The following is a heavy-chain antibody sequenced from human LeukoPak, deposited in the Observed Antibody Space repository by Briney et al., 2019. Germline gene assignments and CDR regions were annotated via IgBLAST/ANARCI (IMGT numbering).Heavy chain of an antibody. CDR2: IYYSGST. D-gene: IGHD3-10*01. J-gene: IGHJ4*02. CDR1: GGSISSYY. V-gene: IGHV4-59*01. Sequence: SETLSLTCTVSGGSISSYYWSWIRQPPGKGLEWIGYIYYSGSTNYSPSLKSRVTISVDTSKNQFSLKLSSVTAADTAVYYCARFTMVRGVMSGYFDYWGQGTLVTVSS. CDR3: ARFTMVRGVMSGYFDY.